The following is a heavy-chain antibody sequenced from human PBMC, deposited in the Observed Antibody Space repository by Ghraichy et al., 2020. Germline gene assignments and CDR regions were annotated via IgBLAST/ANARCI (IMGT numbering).Heavy chain of an antibody. J-gene: IGHJ6*02. CDR3: ARSYDPNILTGYYYYYGMDL. D-gene: IGHD3-9*01. CDR2: MNPNSGNT. V-gene: IGHV1-8*01. CDR1: GYTFTSYD. Sequence: ASVKVSCKASGYTFTSYDINWVRQATGQGLEWMGWMNPNSGNTGYAQKFQGRVTMTRNTSISTAYMELSSLRSEDTAVYYCARSYDPNILTGYYYYYGMDLWGQGTTVTVSS.